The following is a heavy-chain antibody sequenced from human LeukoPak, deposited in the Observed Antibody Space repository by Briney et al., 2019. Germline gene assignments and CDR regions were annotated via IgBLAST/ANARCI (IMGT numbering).Heavy chain of an antibody. CDR2: IYHSGST. V-gene: IGHV4-4*02. CDR3: ARVFRSGYSYGPFDY. J-gene: IGHJ4*02. CDR1: GGSISSSNW. Sequence: ASETLSLTCAVSGGSISSSNWWSWVRQPPGKGLEWIGEIYHSGSTNYNPSLKSRVTISVDKSKNQFSLKLSSVTAADTAVYYCARVFRSGYSYGPFDYWGQGTLVTVSS. D-gene: IGHD5-18*01.